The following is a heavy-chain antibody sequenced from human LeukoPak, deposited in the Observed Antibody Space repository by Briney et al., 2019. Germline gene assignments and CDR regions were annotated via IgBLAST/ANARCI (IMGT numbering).Heavy chain of an antibody. V-gene: IGHV4-39*07. J-gene: IGHJ4*02. Sequence: SETLSLTCTVSGASISSSTYYWAWIRQPPGKSLEWIGSIYSSGLTYYHPSLKSRLTISSDTSNNQFSLKLSSVTAADTAVYYCARGWGYYGSGSTEEEDYWGQGTLVTVSS. D-gene: IGHD3-10*01. CDR1: GASISSSTYY. CDR2: IYSSGLT. CDR3: ARGWGYYGSGSTEEEDY.